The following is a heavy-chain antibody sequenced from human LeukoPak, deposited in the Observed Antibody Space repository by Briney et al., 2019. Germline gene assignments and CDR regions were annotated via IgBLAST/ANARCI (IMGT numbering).Heavy chain of an antibody. D-gene: IGHD3-22*01. CDR3: ARLHDSSGKGAFDI. CDR2: IFHSGST. J-gene: IGHJ3*02. CDR1: GGSISSGGYY. Sequence: PSQTLSLTCTVSGGSISSGGYYWSWIRQPPGKGLEWIGYIFHSGSTYYNPSLKSRVTISVDRSKNQFSLKLSSVTAADTAVYYCARLHDSSGKGAFDIWGQGTMVTVSS. V-gene: IGHV4-30-2*01.